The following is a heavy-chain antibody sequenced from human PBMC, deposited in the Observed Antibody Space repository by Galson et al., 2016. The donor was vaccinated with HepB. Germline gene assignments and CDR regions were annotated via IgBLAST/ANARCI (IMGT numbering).Heavy chain of an antibody. CDR2: ISSSSGTI. V-gene: IGHV3-48*02. D-gene: IGHD3-10*01. CDR1: GFSISTYN. CDR3: ATGLAAKDGSDSYFVHAFDI. J-gene: IGHJ3*02. Sequence: SLRLSCAASGFSISTYNMNWVRQAPGKGLEWILYISSSSGTIYFADSLKGRFTISRDNARNLVYVQLDSLRDEDTAVYYCATGLAAKDGSDSYFVHAFDIWGQGTMVIVSS.